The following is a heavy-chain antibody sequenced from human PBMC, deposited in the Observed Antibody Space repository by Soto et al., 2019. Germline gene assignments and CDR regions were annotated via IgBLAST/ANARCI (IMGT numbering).Heavy chain of an antibody. CDR1: GFTFSSYS. CDR3: ATYYYDSSGPTYYYYGMDV. V-gene: IGHV3-48*02. Sequence: GSLRLSCAASGFTFSSYSMNWVRQAPGKGLEWVSYISSSSSTIYYADSVKGRFTISRDNAKNSLYLQMNSLRDEDTAVYYCATYYYDSSGPTYYYYGMDVWGQGTTVTVSS. D-gene: IGHD3-22*01. CDR2: ISSSSSTI. J-gene: IGHJ6*02.